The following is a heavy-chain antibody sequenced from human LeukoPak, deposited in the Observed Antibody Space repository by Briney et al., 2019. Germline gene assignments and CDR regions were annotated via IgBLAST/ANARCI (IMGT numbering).Heavy chain of an antibody. CDR2: IEWNGGRT. D-gene: IGHD3-16*01. CDR1: GFAFDVYS. V-gene: IGHV3-20*04. J-gene: IGHJ4*02. CDR3: AKDSEATSQWGDFDD. Sequence: PGGSLRLSCAASGFAFDVYSMQWVRQAPGKGLEWVSVIEWNGGRTYYADSVKGRFTISRDNSKNTLYLQMNSLRAEDTALYFCAKDSEATSQWGDFDDWGQGTLVTVSS.